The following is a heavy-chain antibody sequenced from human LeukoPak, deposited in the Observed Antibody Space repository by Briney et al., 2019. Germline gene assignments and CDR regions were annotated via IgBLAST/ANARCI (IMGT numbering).Heavy chain of an antibody. CDR1: GFTFSNYA. V-gene: IGHV3-23*01. J-gene: IGHJ4*02. Sequence: GGSLRLSCAASGFTFSNYAMSWVRQAPGKGLEWVSAISGSASSTYHADSVKGRFTISRDNSKNSLYLQMNSLRAEDTAVYYCARDMWPIYYYGSGSYLDYWGQGTLVTVSS. D-gene: IGHD3-10*01. CDR2: ISGSASST. CDR3: ARDMWPIYYYGSGSYLDY.